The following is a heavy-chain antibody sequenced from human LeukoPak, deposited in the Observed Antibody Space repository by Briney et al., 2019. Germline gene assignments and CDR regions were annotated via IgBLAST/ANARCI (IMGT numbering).Heavy chain of an antibody. Sequence: SETLSLTCTVSGGSISSYYWSWIRQPPGKELEWIGYIYYSGSTNYNPSLKSRVTISVDTSKNQFSLKLSSVTAADTAVYYCAREGVVGATLGYYFDYWGQGTLVTVSS. J-gene: IGHJ4*02. V-gene: IGHV4-59*01. CDR1: GGSISSYY. D-gene: IGHD1-26*01. CDR3: AREGVVGATLGYYFDY. CDR2: IYYSGST.